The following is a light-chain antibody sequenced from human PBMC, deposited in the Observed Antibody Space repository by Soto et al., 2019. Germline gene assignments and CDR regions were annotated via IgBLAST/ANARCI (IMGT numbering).Light chain of an antibody. J-gene: IGLJ3*02. V-gene: IGLV2-14*01. CDR1: SSDVGAYNY. CDR2: EVT. Sequence: QSALTQAASVSGSPGQSITISCTGTSSDVGAYNYVSWYQQHSGKAPKLIIYEVTTRPSGVSNRFSASKSGNTASLTIFGLQAEDEADYYCSSYTSSSSWVFGGGTKLTVL. CDR3: SSYTSSSSWV.